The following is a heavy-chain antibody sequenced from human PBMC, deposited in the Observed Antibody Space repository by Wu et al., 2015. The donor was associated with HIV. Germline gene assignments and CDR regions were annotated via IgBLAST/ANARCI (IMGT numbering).Heavy chain of an antibody. CDR1: GDTFNIFA. CDR3: ARVQFDPDYYTYFDL. J-gene: IGHJ5*01. D-gene: IGHD4/OR15-4a*01. CDR2: IIPAFHTT. V-gene: IGHV1-69*12. Sequence: QVQLEQSGAEVKKPGSSVKVSCKASGDTFNIFAMNWLRQAPGQGLEWMGGIIPAFHTTDYAGKFQGRVTISADESTNTAYMELKTLTSEDTAVYFCARVQFDPDYYTYFDLWGQGTLVTVSS.